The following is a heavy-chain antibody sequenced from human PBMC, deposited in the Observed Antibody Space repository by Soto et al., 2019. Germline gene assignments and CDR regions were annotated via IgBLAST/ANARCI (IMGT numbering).Heavy chain of an antibody. CDR2: IKSDGSEK. D-gene: IGHD6-19*01. Sequence: EVQLVESGGGLVQPGGSLRLSCGASGFTFYTYWMNWVRQAPGMGLEWVANIKSDGSEKYYVDSVKGRFTISIDNTKNPTYLQRTSRRIEDPVMNHGLTDHGGWWGPGALVTVSS. V-gene: IGHV3-7*01. CDR1: GFTFYTYW. CDR3: LTDHGGW. J-gene: IGHJ4*02.